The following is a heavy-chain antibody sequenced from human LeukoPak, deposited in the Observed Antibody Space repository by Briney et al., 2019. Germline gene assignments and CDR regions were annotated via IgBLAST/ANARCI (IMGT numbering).Heavy chain of an antibody. D-gene: IGHD3-22*01. J-gene: IGHJ4*02. CDR1: GYTFTSYG. CDR2: ISAYNGNT. CDR3: ARDYYDSSGYHYFDY. Sequence: PVASVKVSRKASGYTFTSYGISWVRQAPGQGLEWMGWISAYNGNTNYAQKLQGRVTMTTDTSTGTAYMELRSLRSDDTAVYYCARDYYDSSGYHYFDYWGQGTLVTVSS. V-gene: IGHV1-18*01.